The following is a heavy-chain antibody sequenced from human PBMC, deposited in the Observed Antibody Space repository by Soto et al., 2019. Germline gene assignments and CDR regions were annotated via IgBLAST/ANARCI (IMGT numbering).Heavy chain of an antibody. CDR3: ARNKWETGGFDY. D-gene: IGHD1-26*01. V-gene: IGHV1-8*01. J-gene: IGHJ4*02. CDR1: GYTFTTYD. Sequence: QVQLVQSGAEVRKPGASVKVSCKASGYTFTTYDINWMRQATGQGLEWVGWMNPNSGTTGYAQKFQGRVSMTRDTSMNTAYMELSSLTYEDTAVYYCARNKWETGGFDYWGQGTLVTVSS. CDR2: MNPNSGTT.